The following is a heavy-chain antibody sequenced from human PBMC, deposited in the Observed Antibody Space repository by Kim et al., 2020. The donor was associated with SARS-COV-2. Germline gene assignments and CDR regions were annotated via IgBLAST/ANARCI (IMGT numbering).Heavy chain of an antibody. CDR1: GYTFTSYG. CDR2: ISAYNGNT. CDR3: ARAHPVVVIPSAPNDY. J-gene: IGHJ4*02. Sequence: ASVKVSCKASGYTFTSYGINWVRQAPGQGLEWMAWISAYNGNTNYAQHLQGRVTMTTDTSTSTAYMELRSLRSDDTAVYYCARAHPVVVIPSAPNDYWGQGTLVTVSS. V-gene: IGHV1-18*01. D-gene: IGHD3-22*01.